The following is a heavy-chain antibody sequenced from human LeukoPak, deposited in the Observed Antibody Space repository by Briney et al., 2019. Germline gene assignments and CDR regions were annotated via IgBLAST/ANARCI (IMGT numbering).Heavy chain of an antibody. Sequence: GGSLRLSCAASGFTVSSNYMSWVRQAPGKGLEWVSVIYSGGSTYYADSVKGRFTISRHNSKNTLYLQMNSLRAEDTAVYYCARHYDILTGYSAYYYYYGTYVWGQGTTVTVSS. D-gene: IGHD3-9*01. V-gene: IGHV3-53*04. J-gene: IGHJ6*02. CDR3: ARHYDILTGYSAYYYYYGTYV. CDR2: IYSGGST. CDR1: GFTVSSNY.